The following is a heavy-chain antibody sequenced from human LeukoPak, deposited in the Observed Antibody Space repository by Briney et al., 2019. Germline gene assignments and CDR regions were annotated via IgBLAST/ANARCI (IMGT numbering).Heavy chain of an antibody. CDR3: ARRPVATIKGYFDS. CDR2: ISTDGNYK. V-gene: IGHV3-30*09. CDR1: GFTFSNYA. J-gene: IGHJ4*02. Sequence: GGSLRLSCAASGFTFSNYAIYWVRQAPGKGLEWVSVISTDGNYKYYADSVKGRFAVSRNNSKNMLYLQMNSLSADDTAVYYCARRPVATIKGYFDSWGQGTLVTVSS. D-gene: IGHD5-24*01.